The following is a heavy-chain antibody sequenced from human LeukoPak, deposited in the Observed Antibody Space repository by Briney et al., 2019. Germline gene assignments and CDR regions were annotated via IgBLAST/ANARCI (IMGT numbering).Heavy chain of an antibody. CDR3: ARGVGKLGRVFLDY. J-gene: IGHJ4*02. V-gene: IGHV4-59*01. Sequence: PSETLSLTCTVSGGSISSYYWSWIRQPPGKGLEWIGYIYYSGSTNYNPSLKSRVTISVDTSKNQFSLKLSSVTAADTAVYYCARGVGKLGRVFLDYWGQGTLVTVSS. CDR2: IYYSGST. D-gene: IGHD6-6*01. CDR1: GGSISSYY.